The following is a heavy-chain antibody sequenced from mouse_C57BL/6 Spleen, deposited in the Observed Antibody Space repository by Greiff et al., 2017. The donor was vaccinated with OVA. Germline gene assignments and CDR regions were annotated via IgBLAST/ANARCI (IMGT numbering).Heavy chain of an antibody. V-gene: IGHV1-54*01. CDR3: ALDSSASWFAY. J-gene: IGHJ3*01. CDR1: GYAFTNYL. CDR2: INPGSGGT. Sequence: VQLQQSGAELVRPGTSVKVSCKASGYAFTNYLIEWVKQRPGQGLEWIGVINPGSGGTNYNEKFKGKATLTADKSSSTAYMQLSSLTSEDSAVYFCALDSSASWFAYWGQGTLVTVSA. D-gene: IGHD3-2*02.